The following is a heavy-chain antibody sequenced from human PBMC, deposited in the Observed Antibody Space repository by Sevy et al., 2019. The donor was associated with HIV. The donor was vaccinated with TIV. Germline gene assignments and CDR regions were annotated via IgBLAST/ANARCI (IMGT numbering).Heavy chain of an antibody. J-gene: IGHJ4*02. Sequence: GGSLRLSCAASGFTFSSYGMHWVRQAPGKGLEWVAVIWYDGSNKYYADSVKGRFTISRDNSKNTLYLQMNSLRAEDTAVYNRTGDLFSDRTVDYWGQGTLVTVSS. CDR1: GFTFSSYG. V-gene: IGHV3-33*08. D-gene: IGHD6-25*01. CDR3: TGDLFSDRTVDY. CDR2: IWYDGSNK.